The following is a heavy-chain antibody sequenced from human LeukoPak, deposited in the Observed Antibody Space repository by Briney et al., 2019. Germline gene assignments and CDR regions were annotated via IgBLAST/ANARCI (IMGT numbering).Heavy chain of an antibody. V-gene: IGHV4-31*03. D-gene: IGHD6-19*01. Sequence: SQTLSLTCTVSGGSISSGGYYWSWIRQHPGKGLEWIGYIYYSGSTYYNPSLKSRVTISVDTSKNQFSPKLSSVTAADTAVYYCARQGQGEDSSGWFVFDYWGQGTLVTVSS. J-gene: IGHJ4*02. CDR3: ARQGQGEDSSGWFVFDY. CDR1: GGSISSGGYY. CDR2: IYYSGST.